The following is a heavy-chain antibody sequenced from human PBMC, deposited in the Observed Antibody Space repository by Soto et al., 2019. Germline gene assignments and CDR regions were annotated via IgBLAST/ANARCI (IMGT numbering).Heavy chain of an antibody. D-gene: IGHD4-17*01. J-gene: IGHJ5*02. Sequence: PGGSLRLSCEGSGYPFARDAMSWVRQVPGKGLQWVASVSGSGADKHYSDSVRGRFTISRDNSKNTLFLQLNSLRAEDTAVYYWAKGAPTVTTFWDLWGQGTLVTGSS. CDR2: VSGSGADK. CDR3: AKGAPTVTTFWDL. CDR1: GYPFARDA. V-gene: IGHV3-23*01.